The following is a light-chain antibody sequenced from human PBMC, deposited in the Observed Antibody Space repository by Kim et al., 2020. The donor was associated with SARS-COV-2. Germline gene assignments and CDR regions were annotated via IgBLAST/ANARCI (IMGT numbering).Light chain of an antibody. CDR3: SSYTDFIPLDV. CDR1: TSALAGSDS. Sequence: SITLSCTGSTSALAGSDSVAWYQQPPGKAPKLIMFAVDIRPSGVSTRFSGSKSGNTASLTISGLQADDAADYYCSSYTDFIPLDVFGSGTKVTVL. J-gene: IGLJ1*01. V-gene: IGLV2-14*01. CDR2: AVD.